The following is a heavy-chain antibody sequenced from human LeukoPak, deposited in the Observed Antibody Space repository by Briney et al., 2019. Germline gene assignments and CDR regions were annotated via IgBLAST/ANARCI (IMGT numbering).Heavy chain of an antibody. V-gene: IGHV4-34*01. CDR3: ARRGRVPEY. CDR2: INHSGST. Sequence: TSETLSLTCAVYGGSFSGYYWSWIRQPPGKGLEWIGEINHSGSTNYNPSLKSRVTISVDTSKNQFSLKLSSVTAADTAVYYCARRGRVPEYWGQGTLVTVSS. CDR1: GGSFSGYY. J-gene: IGHJ4*02. D-gene: IGHD3-10*01.